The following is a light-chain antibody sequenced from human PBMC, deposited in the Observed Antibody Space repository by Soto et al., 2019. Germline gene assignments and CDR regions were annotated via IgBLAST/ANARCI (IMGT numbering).Light chain of an antibody. J-gene: IGKJ3*01. CDR3: PQSYSTPFT. Sequence: DIQMTQSPSSLSASVGDRVTITCRASQSISSYLNWYQQKPGKAPQLLIYAASSLRSGVPSRFSGSGSGTDFTLTISSLQPEDFATYYCPQSYSTPFTFGPGTKVDIK. CDR2: AAS. V-gene: IGKV1-39*01. CDR1: QSISSY.